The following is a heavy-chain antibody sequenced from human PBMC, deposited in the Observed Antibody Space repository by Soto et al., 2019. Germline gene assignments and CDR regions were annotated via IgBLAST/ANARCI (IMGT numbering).Heavy chain of an antibody. CDR3: ARDLLYEDYYFDY. CDR2: IYYSGST. J-gene: IGHJ4*02. Sequence: QVQLQESGPGLVKPSQTLSLTCTVSGGSISSGGYYWSWIRQHPGKGLEWIGYIYYSGSTYYNPSLKTQSXXSXDXXQTQFSLKLSAVAAADTAVYYCARDLLYEDYYFDYWGQGTLVTVSS. V-gene: IGHV4-31*01. D-gene: IGHD3-22*01. CDR1: GGSISSGGYY.